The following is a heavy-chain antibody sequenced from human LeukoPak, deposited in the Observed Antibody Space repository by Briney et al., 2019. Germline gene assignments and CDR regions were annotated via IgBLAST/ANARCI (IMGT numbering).Heavy chain of an antibody. J-gene: IGHJ4*02. V-gene: IGHV3-9*03. D-gene: IGHD3-22*01. CDR1: GFTFDDYA. CDR3: AKSGSSGYYYEGYFDY. Sequence: GGSLRLSCAASGFTFDDYAMHWVRHAPGKGLEWVSGISWNSGSIGYADSVKGRFTISRDNAKNSLYLQMNSLRAEDMALYYCAKSGSSGYYYEGYFDYWGQGTLVTVSS. CDR2: ISWNSGSI.